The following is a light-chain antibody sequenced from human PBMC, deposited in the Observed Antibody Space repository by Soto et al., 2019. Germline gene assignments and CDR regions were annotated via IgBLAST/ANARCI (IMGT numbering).Light chain of an antibody. V-gene: IGKV3-20*01. CDR3: QQYGRSPWT. Sequence: EIVWTQSPGTLSLSPGERVTLSCRASQSVSSSYLAWYLQKPGQAPRLLIYGASSRATGIPDRFSGSGSGTDFILTISRLESEDFAVYYCQQYGRSPWTFGQGTKVEIK. CDR2: GAS. CDR1: QSVSSSY. J-gene: IGKJ1*01.